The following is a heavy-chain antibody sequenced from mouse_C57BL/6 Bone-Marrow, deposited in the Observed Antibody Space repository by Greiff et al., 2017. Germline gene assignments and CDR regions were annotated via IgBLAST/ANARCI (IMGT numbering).Heavy chain of an antibody. CDR3: ARDTSVSLYFDY. Sequence: VQLQQSGPVLVKPGASVKMSCKASGYTFTDYYMNWVKQSHGKSLEWIGVINPYNGGTSYTQKFKGKATLTFDKSSSTAYMELNSLTSEDSAVYYCARDTSVSLYFDYWGQGTTLTVSS. J-gene: IGHJ2*01. CDR2: INPYNGGT. CDR1: GYTFTDYY. V-gene: IGHV1-19*01. D-gene: IGHD3-2*02.